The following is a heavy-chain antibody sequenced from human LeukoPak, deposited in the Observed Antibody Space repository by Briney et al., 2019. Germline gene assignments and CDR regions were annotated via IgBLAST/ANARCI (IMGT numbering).Heavy chain of an antibody. CDR1: GGSISSYY. D-gene: IGHD3-10*01. CDR2: IYYSGST. J-gene: IGHJ3*02. Sequence: SETLSLTCTVSGGSISSYYWSWIRQPPGKGLEWIGYIYYSGSTNYNPSLKSRVTISVDTSKNQFSLKLSSVTAADTAVYYCARALLWFGEKTAFDIWGQGTMVTVSS. V-gene: IGHV4-59*01. CDR3: ARALLWFGEKTAFDI.